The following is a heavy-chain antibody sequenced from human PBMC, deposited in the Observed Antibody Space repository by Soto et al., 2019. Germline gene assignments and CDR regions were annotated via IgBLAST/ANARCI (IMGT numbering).Heavy chain of an antibody. CDR1: GFPVSSND. D-gene: IGHD4-17*01. V-gene: IGHV3-66*01. CDR3: ARDTYGDYELDY. Sequence: PGGSLRLSCAASGFPVSSNDMSGVRQAPGKGLEWVSVIYSGGSTYYADSVKGRFTISRDNSKNTLYLQMNSLRAEDTAVYYCARDTYGDYELDYWGQGTLVTVSS. CDR2: IYSGGST. J-gene: IGHJ4*02.